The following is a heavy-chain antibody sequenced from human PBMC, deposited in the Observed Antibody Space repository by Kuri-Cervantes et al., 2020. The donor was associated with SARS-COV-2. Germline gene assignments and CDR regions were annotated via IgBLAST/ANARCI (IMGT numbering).Heavy chain of an antibody. CDR1: GGSFSGYY. D-gene: IGHD2-21*02. V-gene: IGHV4-34*01. Sequence: SQTLSLTCAVYGGSFSGYYWSWIRQPPGKGLEWIGEINHSGSTNYNPSLKSRVTISVDTSKNQFSLKLSSVTAADTAVYYFARDEGVTARFDYWGQGTLVTVSS. CDR3: ARDEGVTARFDY. J-gene: IGHJ4*02. CDR2: INHSGST.